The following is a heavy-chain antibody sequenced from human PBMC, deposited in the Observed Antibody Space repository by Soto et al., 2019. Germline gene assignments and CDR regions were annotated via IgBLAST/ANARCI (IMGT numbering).Heavy chain of an antibody. D-gene: IGHD1-26*01. CDR3: AKAFVGATTYYYGMDV. CDR1: GFIFSSYA. CDR2: ISGSGGST. J-gene: IGHJ6*02. V-gene: IGHV3-23*01. Sequence: PGGSLRLSCAASGFIFSSYAMSWVRQAPGKGLEWVSAISGSGGSTYYADSVKGRFTIYRDNSKNTLSLQMNSLRTEDTAVFYCAKAFVGATTYYYGMDVWGQGTTVTVS.